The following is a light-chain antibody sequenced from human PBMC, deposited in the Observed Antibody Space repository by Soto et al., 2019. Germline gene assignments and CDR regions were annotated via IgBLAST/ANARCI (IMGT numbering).Light chain of an antibody. Sequence: AIRMTQSPSSFSASTGDRVTITCRASQGISSYLAWYQQKPGKAPKLLIYAASTLQSGVPSRFSGSGSGTDFTLTISCLQSEDFATYFCQRYDKYSTFGHGTKVDIK. J-gene: IGKJ1*01. CDR2: AAS. CDR3: QRYDKYST. V-gene: IGKV1-8*01. CDR1: QGISSY.